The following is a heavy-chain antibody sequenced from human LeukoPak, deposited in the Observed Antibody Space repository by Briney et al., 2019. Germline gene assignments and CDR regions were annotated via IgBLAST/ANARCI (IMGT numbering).Heavy chain of an antibody. CDR1: GFIFSSYA. V-gene: IGHV3-23*01. Sequence: GSLRLSCAASGFIFSSYAMSWVRQAPGKGLEWVSVISGSGGSIYDADSVKGRFTISRDNSKNTLYLQMNRLRVEDTAVYYCAKTRGGVVATTSDYWGQGTLVTVSS. CDR3: AKTRGGVVATTSDY. D-gene: IGHD5-12*01. J-gene: IGHJ4*02. CDR2: ISGSGGSI.